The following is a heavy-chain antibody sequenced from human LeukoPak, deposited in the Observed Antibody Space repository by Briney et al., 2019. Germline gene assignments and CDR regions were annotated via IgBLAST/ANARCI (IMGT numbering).Heavy chain of an antibody. CDR3: ARTRVYYDSSGYLDY. D-gene: IGHD3-22*01. CDR1: GYTFTGYY. J-gene: IGHJ4*02. Sequence: ASVKVSCKASGYTFTGYYMHWVRQAPGQGLEWMGWINPNSGGTNYAQKFQGRVTMTRDTSISTAYMELSRLRSDDTAVYYCARTRVYYDSSGYLDYWGQGTPVTVSS. V-gene: IGHV1-2*02. CDR2: INPNSGGT.